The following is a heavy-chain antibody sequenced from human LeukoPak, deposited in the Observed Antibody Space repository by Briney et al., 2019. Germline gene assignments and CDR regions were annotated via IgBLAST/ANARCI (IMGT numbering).Heavy chain of an antibody. CDR3: ARYNCNLDS. D-gene: IGHD1-20*01. CDR1: GFTFRTYW. Sequence: SGGSLRLSCAASGFTFRTYWMIWVRQAPGKGLEWVANIKQDGSEKYYVDSVKGRFTISRDNAKNSLYLQMNSLRAEDTAVYYCARYNCNLDSWGQGTLVTVPS. CDR2: IKQDGSEK. J-gene: IGHJ4*02. V-gene: IGHV3-7*01.